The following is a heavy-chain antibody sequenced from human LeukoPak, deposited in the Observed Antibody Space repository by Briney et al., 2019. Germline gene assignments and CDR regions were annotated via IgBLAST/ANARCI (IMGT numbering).Heavy chain of an antibody. J-gene: IGHJ5*02. CDR2: ISSITSYI. Sequence: GGSLRLSCAASGLTFSTSTMNWVRQAPGKGLEWVSTISSITSYIYYADSVKGRFTISRDKAKTSLYLQMNSRRAEDTAVYYCARSGGSGSYINWFDPWGQGTLVTVSS. CDR1: GLTFSTST. D-gene: IGHD3-10*01. V-gene: IGHV3-21*01. CDR3: ARSGGSGSYINWFDP.